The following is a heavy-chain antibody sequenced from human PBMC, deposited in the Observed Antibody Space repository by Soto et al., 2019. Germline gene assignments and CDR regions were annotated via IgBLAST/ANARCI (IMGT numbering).Heavy chain of an antibody. CDR2: ISSHGSDK. CDR3: AKDQGIAASHGID. J-gene: IGHJ3*01. CDR1: GFTFNNYG. D-gene: IGHD6-13*01. Sequence: QVQLVESGGGVVQPGTSLRLSCAASGFTFNNYGMRWVRQAPGTGLEWVAAISSHGSDKYYTDSVKGRLTISRDNSKNTLYLQMHSLRAEDTAVYYCAKDQGIAASHGIDWGQGTMVTVSS. V-gene: IGHV3-30*18.